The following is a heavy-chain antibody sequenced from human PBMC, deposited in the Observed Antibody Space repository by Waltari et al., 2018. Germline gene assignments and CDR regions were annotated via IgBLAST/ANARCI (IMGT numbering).Heavy chain of an antibody. CDR3: ARDWNWGFDY. CDR1: GSRLSNNW. CDR2: MKEDGTQK. J-gene: IGHJ4*02. V-gene: IGHV3-7*01. D-gene: IGHD7-27*01. Sequence: EVQLVESGGGLVQPGGSLRLPCAASGSRLSNNWMSWVRQAPGKGLEWVANMKEDGTQKYYVDSVRGRFTISRDNTKNTLYLQMNSLRVEDTAVYYCARDWNWGFDYWGQGTLVTVSS.